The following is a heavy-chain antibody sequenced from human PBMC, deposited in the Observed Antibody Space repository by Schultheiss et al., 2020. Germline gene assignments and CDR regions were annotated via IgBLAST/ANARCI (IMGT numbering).Heavy chain of an antibody. CDR2: INSDESRI. J-gene: IGHJ6*04. CDR3: ARDLDDSPVSYMDV. CDR1: GFTFSAYW. V-gene: IGHV3-74*01. Sequence: GGSLRLSCAASGFTFSAYWMHWVRRAPGKGLVWVSRINSDESRITYADSVKGRFTISRDNAKNTLFLHMNSPTVEDTAVYYCARDLDDSPVSYMDVWGKGTTVTVSS. D-gene: IGHD4-11*01.